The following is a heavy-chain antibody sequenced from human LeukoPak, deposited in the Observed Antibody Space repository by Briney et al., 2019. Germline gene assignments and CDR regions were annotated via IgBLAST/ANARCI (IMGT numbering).Heavy chain of an antibody. CDR1: GFTFSSYS. J-gene: IGHJ4*02. Sequence: QAGGSLRLSCAASGFTFSSYSMNWVRQAPGKGLEWVSYISSSSSTIYYADSVKGRFTISRDNAKNSLYLQMNSLRAEDTAVYYCARAYTRSRATRIPGYWGQGTLVTVSS. CDR3: ARAYTRSRATRIPGY. CDR2: ISSSSSTI. D-gene: IGHD1-26*01. V-gene: IGHV3-48*01.